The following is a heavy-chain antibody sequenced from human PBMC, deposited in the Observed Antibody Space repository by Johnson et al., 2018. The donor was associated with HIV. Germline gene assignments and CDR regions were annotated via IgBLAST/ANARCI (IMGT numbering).Heavy chain of an antibody. J-gene: IGHJ3*01. D-gene: IGHD2-2*01. V-gene: IGHV3-66*01. CDR1: GFTVSSNY. CDR3: ARVGYQLHDAFDL. CDR2: IYSGGST. Sequence: VQLVESGGGVVQPGRSLRLSCAASGFTVSSNYMSWVRQAPGKGLEWVSVIYSGGSTYYADSVQGRFTLSRDNAKNSLFLQMHSLRVEDTAIYYCARVGYQLHDAFDLWGQGTMVTVSS.